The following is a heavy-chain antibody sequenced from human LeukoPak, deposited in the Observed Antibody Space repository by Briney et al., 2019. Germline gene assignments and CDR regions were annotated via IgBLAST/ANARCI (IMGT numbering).Heavy chain of an antibody. V-gene: IGHV3-33*06. J-gene: IGHJ4*02. Sequence: PGGSLRLSCVASGFTFSNYAIHWVRQAPGKGLEWVAVIWYDGSNKYYADSVKGRFTISRDNSKNTLYLQMNSLRAEDTAVYYCAKDRVPAAILRGGLDYWGQGTLVTVSS. CDR3: AKDRVPAAILRGGLDY. CDR1: GFTFSNYA. D-gene: IGHD2-2*01. CDR2: IWYDGSNK.